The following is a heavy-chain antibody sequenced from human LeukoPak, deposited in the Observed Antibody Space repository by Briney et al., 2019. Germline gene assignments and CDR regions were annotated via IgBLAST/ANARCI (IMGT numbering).Heavy chain of an antibody. CDR2: ISGGDDTT. CDR1: GFTFSSYA. J-gene: IGHJ4*02. Sequence: GGSLRLSCAASGFTFSSYAMSWVRQAPGKGQEWVSGISGGDDTTYFADSVKGRFTISRDNSKNTLYLQMNRLRAEDTAVYYCAKDKQWLVLDYWGQGTLVTVSS. D-gene: IGHD6-19*01. CDR3: AKDKQWLVLDY. V-gene: IGHV3-23*01.